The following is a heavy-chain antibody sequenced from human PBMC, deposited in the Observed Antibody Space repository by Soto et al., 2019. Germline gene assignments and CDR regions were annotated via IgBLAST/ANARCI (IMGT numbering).Heavy chain of an antibody. D-gene: IGHD3-22*01. Sequence: PSETLSLTXTVSGGSISSYYWSWIRQPPGKGLEWIGYIYYSGSTNYNPSLKSRVTISVDTSKNQFSLKLSSVTAEDTAVYYCARGQVKSDYYYYGMDVWGQGTTVTVS. CDR3: ARGQVKSDYYYYGMDV. CDR1: GGSISSYY. V-gene: IGHV4-59*01. J-gene: IGHJ6*02. CDR2: IYYSGST.